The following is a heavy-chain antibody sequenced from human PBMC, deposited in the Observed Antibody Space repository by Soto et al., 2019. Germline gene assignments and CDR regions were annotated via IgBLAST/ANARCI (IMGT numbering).Heavy chain of an antibody. CDR1: GFTFSDYF. CDR3: VRDSARIVVVPRVDGDNWLDP. D-gene: IGHD2-2*01. Sequence: QVQLVESGGGVVKPAGSLRLSCAASGFTFSDYFMSWIRQAPGKGLEWVSFISGSSDNIKYADSVKGRFTIYRDNAKNSLYLQMNSLRAEDTAVYYCVRDSARIVVVPRVDGDNWLDPWGQGTLVTVSS. CDR2: ISGSSDNI. V-gene: IGHV3-11*06. J-gene: IGHJ5*02.